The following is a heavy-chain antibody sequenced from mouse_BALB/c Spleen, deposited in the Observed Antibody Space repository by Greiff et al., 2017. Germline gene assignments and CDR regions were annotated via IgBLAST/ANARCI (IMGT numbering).Heavy chain of an antibody. CDR3: ARSGRQGYYIDY. Sequence: EVQGVESGPGLVKPSQSLSLTCTVTGYSITSDYAWNWIRQFPGNKLEWLGYISYSGSTSYNPSLKSRISITRDTSKNQFFLQLNSVTTEDTATYYSARSGRQGYYIDYWGQGTTVTVSA. CDR1: GYSITSDYA. V-gene: IGHV3-2*02. D-gene: IGHD3-1*01. J-gene: IGHJ2*01. CDR2: ISYSGST.